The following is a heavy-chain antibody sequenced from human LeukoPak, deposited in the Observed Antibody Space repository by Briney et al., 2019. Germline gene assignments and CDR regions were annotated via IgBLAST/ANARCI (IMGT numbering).Heavy chain of an antibody. CDR1: GFTFSRYS. CDR2: ISSSSSTI. CDR3: ARVGYCSSTSCYFLDV. D-gene: IGHD2-2*01. J-gene: IGHJ6*04. V-gene: IGHV3-48*04. Sequence: PGGSLRLSCAASGFTFSRYSMNWVRQAPGKGLEWVSYISSSSSTIYYADSVKGRFTISRDNAKNSLYLQMNSLRAEDTAVYYCARVGYCSSTSCYFLDVWGKGTTVTVSS.